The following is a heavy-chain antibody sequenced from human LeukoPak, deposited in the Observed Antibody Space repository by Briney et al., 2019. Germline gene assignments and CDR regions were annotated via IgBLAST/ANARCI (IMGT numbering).Heavy chain of an antibody. V-gene: IGHV4-34*01. CDR3: ARAKYGYAFDY. Sequence: SETLSLTCAVYGGSFSGYYWSWIRQPPGKGLEWIGEINHSGSTNYNPSLKSRVTISVDTSKNQFSLKLSSVTAADTAVYYCARAKYGYAFDYWGQGTLVTVSS. CDR2: INHSGST. J-gene: IGHJ4*02. CDR1: GGSFSGYY. D-gene: IGHD4-17*01.